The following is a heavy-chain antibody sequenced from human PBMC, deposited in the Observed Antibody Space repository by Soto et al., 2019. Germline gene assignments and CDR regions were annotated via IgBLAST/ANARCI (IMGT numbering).Heavy chain of an antibody. Sequence: QVQLVESGGGVVQPGRSLRLSCAASGFTFSSYGMHWVRQAPGKGLEWVAVISYDGSNKYYADYVKGRFTISRENSKNTLYLQMNSLRAEDTDVYYCAKNYYDSSGYYWEPKNHDAFDIWGQGTMVTVSS. D-gene: IGHD3-22*01. V-gene: IGHV3-30*18. CDR2: ISYDGSNK. CDR1: GFTFSSYG. J-gene: IGHJ3*02. CDR3: AKNYYDSSGYYWEPKNHDAFDI.